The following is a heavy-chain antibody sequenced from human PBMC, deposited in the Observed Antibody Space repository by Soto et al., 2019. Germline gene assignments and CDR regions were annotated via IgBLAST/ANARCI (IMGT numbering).Heavy chain of an antibody. CDR3: ARRGYPNRRYDY. D-gene: IGHD3-16*02. V-gene: IGHV3-23*01. CDR1: GFTFSTYA. Sequence: PGGSLRLSCAASGFTFSTYAMSWVRQAPGKGLEWVSAISGSGGSTYYADSVKGRFTISRDNSKNTLYLQMNSLRAEDTAVYYCARRGYPNRRYDYWGQGTLVTVSS. CDR2: ISGSGGST. J-gene: IGHJ4*02.